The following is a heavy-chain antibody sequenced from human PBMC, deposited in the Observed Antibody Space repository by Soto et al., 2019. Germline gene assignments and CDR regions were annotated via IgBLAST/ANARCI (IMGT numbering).Heavy chain of an antibody. D-gene: IGHD4-17*01. CDR2: ISYDGTNK. V-gene: IGHV3-30*18. J-gene: IGHJ6*02. Sequence: QVQLVESGGGEVQPGRSLTISCAASGFTFSTYGMHWVRQTPGKGLEWVAVISYDGTNKFYSDFGKGRFTISRDNFKNPRTLQITSLRADDTAVYSCAKDLQSYGDYDFYCYGMDVWGLGTRVTVSS. CDR1: GFTFSTYG. CDR3: AKDLQSYGDYDFYCYGMDV.